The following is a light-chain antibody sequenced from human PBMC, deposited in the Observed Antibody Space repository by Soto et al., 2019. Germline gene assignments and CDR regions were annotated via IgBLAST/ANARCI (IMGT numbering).Light chain of an antibody. CDR2: SAS. V-gene: IGKV1-12*01. CDR1: QGFSTW. J-gene: IGKJ4*01. CDR3: QQANSFPRT. Sequence: DIQMTQSPSSVSASVGDRVTITCRASQGFSTWLAWYRRKPGRAPELLIYSASSLHSGVPSRFSGSGSGTDFTLTISSLQPADFATYYCQQANSFPRTFGGGTEVEIK.